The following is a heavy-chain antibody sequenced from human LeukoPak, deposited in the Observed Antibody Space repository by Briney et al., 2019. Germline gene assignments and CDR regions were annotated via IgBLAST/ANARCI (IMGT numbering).Heavy chain of an antibody. J-gene: IGHJ5*02. V-gene: IGHV4-39*01. CDR3: ARQHKYGGNALDP. CDR2: IYYSGST. CDR1: GGSTSSSSYN. D-gene: IGHD4-23*01. Sequence: PSETLSLTYTVSGGSTSSSSYNWGWIRQPPGKGLEWIASIYYSGSTYYNPSLKSRVTISVYTSKNQFSLKLSSVTAADTAVYYCARQHKYGGNALDPWGQGTLVTVSS.